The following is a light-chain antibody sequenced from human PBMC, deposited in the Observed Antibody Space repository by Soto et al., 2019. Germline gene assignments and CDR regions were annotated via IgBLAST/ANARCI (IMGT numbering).Light chain of an antibody. CDR2: LEGSGSY. J-gene: IGLJ3*02. CDR3: ETWDSNKWV. V-gene: IGLV4-60*02. Sequence: QLVLTQSSSASASLGSSVKLTCTLSSGHSSYTIAWHQQLPGKAPRYLMNLEGSGSYNKGSGVPDRFSGSSSGADRYLTISNLQFEDEADYYRETWDSNKWVFGGGTKLTVL. CDR1: SGHSSYT.